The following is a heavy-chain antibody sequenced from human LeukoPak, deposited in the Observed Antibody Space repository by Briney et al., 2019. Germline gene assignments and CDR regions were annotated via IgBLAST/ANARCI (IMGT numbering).Heavy chain of an antibody. CDR3: ARQHSSSWSYYFDY. J-gene: IGHJ4*02. Sequence: SSEPLSLTCTVSGGSISRYYWSGIRQPPGKGLEWIGYNYYSGSTNYNLSLKSRVTISVDTSKNQFSLKLSSVTAADTAVYYCARQHSSSWSYYFDYWGQGTLVTVSS. D-gene: IGHD6-13*01. V-gene: IGHV4-59*08. CDR1: GGSISRYY. CDR2: NYYSGST.